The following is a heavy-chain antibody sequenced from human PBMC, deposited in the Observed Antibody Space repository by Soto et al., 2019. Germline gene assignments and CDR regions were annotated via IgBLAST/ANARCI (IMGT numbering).Heavy chain of an antibody. Sequence: ASVKVSCKTAGYTFTSYYMHLVRQAPGQGLEWMGIINPSGGSTSYAQKFQGRVTMTRDTSTSTVYMELSSLRSEDTAVYYCAADFTDRAYYYYGMDVWGQGTTVTVSS. CDR1: GYTFTSYY. J-gene: IGHJ6*02. CDR2: INPSGGST. CDR3: AADFTDRAYYYYGMDV. V-gene: IGHV1-46*01.